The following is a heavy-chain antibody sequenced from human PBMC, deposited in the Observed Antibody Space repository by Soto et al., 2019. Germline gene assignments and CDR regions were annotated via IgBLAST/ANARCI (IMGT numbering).Heavy chain of an antibody. CDR1: GFAFTTYA. J-gene: IGHJ6*02. V-gene: IGHV3-30-3*01. D-gene: IGHD2-2*02. CDR2: ISYDGSNK. CDR3: ARALYCTSTSCYIAVSVLGMDV. Sequence: SGGALRLSCAASGFAFTTYALHWVRQAPGKGLEWVSVISYDGSNKYFAASVKGRFTLSRDNSKNTVYLQMNSLRPEDTAVYYCARALYCTSTSCYIAVSVLGMDVWGQGTTVPVS.